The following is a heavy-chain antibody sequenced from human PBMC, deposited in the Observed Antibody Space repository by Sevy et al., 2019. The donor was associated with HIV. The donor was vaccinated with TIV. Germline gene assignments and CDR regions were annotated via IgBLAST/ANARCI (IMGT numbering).Heavy chain of an antibody. CDR3: ARRAYGSSHYFDY. CDR2: INYRGNT. V-gene: IGHV4-39*02. J-gene: IGHJ4*02. Sequence: SETLSLTCSVSGDSITSSSYYWGWIRQPPGKGLEWIGIINYRGNTYYNPSLKSRVTIFVDTSKTHFSLKLTSVTAADTAFYYCARRAYGSSHYFDYWGQGTLVTVSS. CDR1: GDSITSSSYY. D-gene: IGHD6-13*01.